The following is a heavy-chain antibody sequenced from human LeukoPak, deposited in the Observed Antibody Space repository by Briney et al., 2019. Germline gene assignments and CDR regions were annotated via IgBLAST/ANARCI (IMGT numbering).Heavy chain of an antibody. D-gene: IGHD3-16*01. V-gene: IGHV3-30*02. Sequence: GGSLRLSCAASGFXFSNFGMHWVRQAPGKGLEWVAFTWYDGINKYYADSVKGRFTVSRDNSMNTLFLQMNSLRAEDTAVYYCAKGLRSNYYGVDVWGQGTTVTVSS. CDR2: TWYDGINK. J-gene: IGHJ6*02. CDR3: AKGLRSNYYGVDV. CDR1: GFXFSNFG.